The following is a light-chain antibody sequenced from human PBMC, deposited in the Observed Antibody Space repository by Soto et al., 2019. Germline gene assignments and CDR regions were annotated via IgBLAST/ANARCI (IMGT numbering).Light chain of an antibody. CDR3: CSYAGNSEV. CDR2: EVT. Sequence: ALTQPASVSGSPGQSITIPCTGTSGDVGSCNLVSWYQQHPGKAPKLLIYEVTERPSGVSNRFSGSKSDSTASLTISGLQPDDEADYYCCSYAGNSEVFGTGTKVTVL. V-gene: IGLV2-23*02. CDR1: SGDVGSCNL. J-gene: IGLJ1*01.